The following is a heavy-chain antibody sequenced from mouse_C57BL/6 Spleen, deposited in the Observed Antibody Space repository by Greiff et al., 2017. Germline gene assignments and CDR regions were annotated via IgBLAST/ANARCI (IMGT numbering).Heavy chain of an antibody. CDR2: IHPSDSDT. D-gene: IGHD2-4*01. Sequence: VQLQQPGAELVKPGASVKVSCKASGYTFTSYWMHWVKQRPGQGLEWIGRIHPSDSDTNYNQKFKGKATLTVDKSSRTAYMQLSSPTSEDSAVCYGAIDYDYSWFAYWGQVTLVTVSA. J-gene: IGHJ3*01. CDR3: AIDYDYSWFAY. CDR1: GYTFTSYW. V-gene: IGHV1-74*01.